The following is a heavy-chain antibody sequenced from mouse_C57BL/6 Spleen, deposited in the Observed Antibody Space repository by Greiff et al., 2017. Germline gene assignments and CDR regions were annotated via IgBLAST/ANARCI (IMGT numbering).Heavy chain of an antibody. CDR2: INPGSGGT. V-gene: IGHV1-54*01. Sequence: VQLQQSGAELVRPGTSVKVSCKASGYAFTNYLIEWVKQRPGQGLEWIGVINPGSGGTNYNEKFKGKATLSADKSSSTAYMQLSSLTSEDSAVYFCATPGSRGYAMDYWGQGTSVTVSS. CDR1: GYAFTNYL. CDR3: ATPGSRGYAMDY. J-gene: IGHJ4*01.